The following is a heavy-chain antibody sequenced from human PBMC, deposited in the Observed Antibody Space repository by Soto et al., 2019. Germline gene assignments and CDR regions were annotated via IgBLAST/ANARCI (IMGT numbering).Heavy chain of an antibody. J-gene: IGHJ5*02. Sequence: PSETLSLTCTVSGGSISSSSYYWGWIRQPPGKGLEWIGSIYYSGSTYYNPSLKSRVTISVDTSKNQFSLKLSSVTAADTAVYYCARSYIVVVPAESAHNWFEHWGQGTLVTVS. CDR1: GGSISSSSYY. V-gene: IGHV4-39*01. CDR2: IYYSGST. CDR3: ARSYIVVVPAESAHNWFEH. D-gene: IGHD2-2*01.